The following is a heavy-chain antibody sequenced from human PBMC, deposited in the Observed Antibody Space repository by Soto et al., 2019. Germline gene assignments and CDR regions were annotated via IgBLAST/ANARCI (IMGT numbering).Heavy chain of an antibody. CDR3: ARLLRHNYYGMDV. J-gene: IGHJ6*02. CDR2: IYYSGST. Sequence: SETLSLTCTVSGRSISSSSYYWGWIRQPPGKGLEWIGSIYYSGSTYYNPSLKSRVTISVDTSKNHFSLKLSSVTAADTAVYYCARLLRHNYYGMDVWGQGTTVT. V-gene: IGHV4-39*01. D-gene: IGHD5-12*01. CDR1: GRSISSSSYY.